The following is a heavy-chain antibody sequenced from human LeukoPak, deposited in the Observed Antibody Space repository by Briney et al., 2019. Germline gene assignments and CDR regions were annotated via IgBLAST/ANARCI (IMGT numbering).Heavy chain of an antibody. CDR3: ARRPHSGYDPFDY. CDR2: IYYSGST. Sequence: SETLSLTCTVSGGSISSSSYYWGWIRQPPGKGLEWIGSIYYSGSTYYNPSLKSRVTISVDTSKNQFSLKLSSVTAADTAVYYCARRPHSGYDPFDYWGQGTLVTVPS. V-gene: IGHV4-39*01. D-gene: IGHD5-12*01. CDR1: GGSISSSSYY. J-gene: IGHJ4*02.